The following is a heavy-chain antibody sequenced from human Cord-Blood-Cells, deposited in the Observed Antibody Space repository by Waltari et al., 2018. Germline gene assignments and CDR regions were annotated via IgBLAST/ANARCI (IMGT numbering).Heavy chain of an antibody. CDR2: INAGNSNT. CDR3: ARDGLSGGSGSYYYYYYMDV. CDR1: GYTFTSYA. D-gene: IGHD3-10*01. Sequence: QVQLVQSGAEVKKPGASVKVSCKASGYTFTSYAMHWVRQAPGQRLEWMGWINAGNSNTKYSQKFQGRVTSTRDTSASTAYMELSSLRSEDTAVYYCARDGLSGGSGSYYYYYYMDVWGKGTTVTVSS. V-gene: IGHV1-3*01. J-gene: IGHJ6*03.